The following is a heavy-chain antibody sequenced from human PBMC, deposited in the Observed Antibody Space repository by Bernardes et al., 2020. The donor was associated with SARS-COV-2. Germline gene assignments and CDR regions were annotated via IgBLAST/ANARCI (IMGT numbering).Heavy chain of an antibody. CDR1: GFTFSSYS. D-gene: IGHD3-10*01. CDR2: ISSSSSYI. CDR3: ARDPDLIEISFRGVEYYFDY. V-gene: IGHV3-21*01. Sequence: GSLRLSCAASGFTFSSYSMNWVRQAPGKGLEWVSSISSSSSYIYYADSVKGRFTISRDNAKNSLYLQMNSLRAEDTAVYYCARDPDLIEISFRGVEYYFDYWGQGTLVTVSS. J-gene: IGHJ4*02.